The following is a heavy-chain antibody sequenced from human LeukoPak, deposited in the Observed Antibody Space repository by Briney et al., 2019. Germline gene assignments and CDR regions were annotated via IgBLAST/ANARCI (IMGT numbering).Heavy chain of an antibody. CDR3: ARGRILWFGELFPFDY. V-gene: IGHV1-18*01. CDR2: ISAYNGNT. J-gene: IGHJ4*02. D-gene: IGHD3-10*01. CDR1: GDTFTSYG. Sequence: ASVKVSCKASGDTFTSYGISWVRQAPGQGLEWMGWISAYNGNTNYAQKLQGRVTMTTDTSTSTAYMELRSLSSDDTAVYYCARGRILWFGELFPFDYWGQGTLVTVSS.